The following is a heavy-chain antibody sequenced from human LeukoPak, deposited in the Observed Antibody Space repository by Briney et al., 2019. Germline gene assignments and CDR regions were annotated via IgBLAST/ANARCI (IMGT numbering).Heavy chain of an antibody. Sequence: SETLSLTRTVSGGSISSYYWSWIRQPPGKGLEWIGYIYYSGSTNYNPSLKSRVTISVDTSKNQFSLKLSSVTAADTAVYYCARGAHYDYVWGSYRYFDYWGQGTLVTVSS. CDR1: GGSISSYY. D-gene: IGHD3-16*02. J-gene: IGHJ4*02. CDR3: ARGAHYDYVWGSYRYFDY. CDR2: IYYSGST. V-gene: IGHV4-59*01.